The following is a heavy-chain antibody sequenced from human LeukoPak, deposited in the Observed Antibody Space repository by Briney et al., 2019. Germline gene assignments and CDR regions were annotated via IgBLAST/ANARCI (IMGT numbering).Heavy chain of an antibody. CDR2: IYYSGTT. V-gene: IGHV4-39*07. J-gene: IGHJ4*02. D-gene: IGHD2-2*01. CDR1: GGSINSSPYY. CDR3: ARGHGGGGQLDY. Sequence: PSETLSLTCTVSGGSINSSPYYWGWIRQPPGKGLEWIGSIYYSGTTHYNPSLESRVTISVDTSKNQFSLKLSSVTAADTAVYYCARGHGGGGQLDYWGQGTLVTVSS.